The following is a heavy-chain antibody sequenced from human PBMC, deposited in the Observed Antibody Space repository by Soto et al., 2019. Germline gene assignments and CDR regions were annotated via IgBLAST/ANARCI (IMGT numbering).Heavy chain of an antibody. CDR1: GFTFSDSW. J-gene: IGHJ4*02. V-gene: IGHV3-7*03. D-gene: IGHD7-27*01. CDR2: MNQDGSEK. CDR3: ARDNRGSFDY. Sequence: RGSLRLSCAASGFTFSDSWMTWVRQAPGKGLEWVANMNQDGSEKYYEDSVQGRFTISRDNAKYSLSLQMNSLRAEDTAVYFCARDNRGSFDYWGQGALVTVSS.